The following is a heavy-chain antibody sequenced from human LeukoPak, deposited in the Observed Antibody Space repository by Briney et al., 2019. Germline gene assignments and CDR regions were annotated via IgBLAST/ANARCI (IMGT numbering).Heavy chain of an antibody. D-gene: IGHD2-2*01. J-gene: IGHJ4*02. CDR2: INPNSGGT. V-gene: IGHV1-2*02. CDR3: ARIVDVVVPADSYFDY. Sequence: ASVKVSCKASGYTYTGYYMHWVRQAPGQALEWMGWINPNSGGTNYAQKFQGRVTMTRDTSISTAYMELSRLRSDDTALYYSARIVDVVVPADSYFDYWGQGTLVTVSS. CDR1: GYTYTGYY.